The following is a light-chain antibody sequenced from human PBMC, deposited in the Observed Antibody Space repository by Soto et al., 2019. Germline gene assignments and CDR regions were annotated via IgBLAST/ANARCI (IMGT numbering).Light chain of an antibody. CDR1: KLGDKY. Sequence: SYELTQPPSVSVSPGQTASITCSGDKLGDKYACWYQQKPGQSPVLVIYQDSKRPSGIPERFSGSNSGNTATLTISGTQAMDEVDYYFQAWDSSPAVVFGGGTKLTVL. CDR3: QAWDSSPAVV. J-gene: IGLJ2*01. CDR2: QDS. V-gene: IGLV3-1*01.